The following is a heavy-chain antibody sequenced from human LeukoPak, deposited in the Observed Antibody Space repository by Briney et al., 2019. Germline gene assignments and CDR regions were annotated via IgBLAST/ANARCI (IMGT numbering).Heavy chain of an antibody. CDR3: AGGGWYEDY. Sequence: SETLSLTCTVSGGSMSSFYWSWIRQPPGKGLEWIGYIYYSGSTNYNPSLKSRVTISVDTSKNQFSLMLSSVTTADTAVYYCAGGGWYEDYCGQGTLVTVSS. D-gene: IGHD6-19*01. J-gene: IGHJ4*02. CDR2: IYYSGST. CDR1: GGSMSSFY. V-gene: IGHV4-59*01.